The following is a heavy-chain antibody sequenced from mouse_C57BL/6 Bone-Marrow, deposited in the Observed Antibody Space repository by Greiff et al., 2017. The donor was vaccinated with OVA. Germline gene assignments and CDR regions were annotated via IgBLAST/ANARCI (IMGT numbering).Heavy chain of an antibody. CDR3: TFITTVGFDY. D-gene: IGHD1-1*01. V-gene: IGHV14-4*01. CDR2: IDPENGDT. Sequence: VQLQQSGAELVRPGASVKLSCTASGFNIKDDYMHWVKQRPEQGLEWTGWIDPENGDTEYASKFQGKATITADTSSNTAYLQLSSLTSEDTAVYYCTFITTVGFDYWGQGTTLTVSS. CDR1: GFNIKDDY. J-gene: IGHJ2*01.